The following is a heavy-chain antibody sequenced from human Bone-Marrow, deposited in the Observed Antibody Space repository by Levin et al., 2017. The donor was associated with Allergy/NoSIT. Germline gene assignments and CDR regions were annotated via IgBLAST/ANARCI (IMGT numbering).Heavy chain of an antibody. CDR2: INPNSGGT. V-gene: IGHV1-2*06. CDR3: SKESGAGGWYYDY. Sequence: GGSLRLSCKASGYTFTGYYMHWVRQAPGQGLEWMGRINPNSGGTNYAQKFQGRVTMTRDTSISTAYMELSGLKSDDTAGFYCSKESGAGGWYYDYWGQGTLVTVSS. D-gene: IGHD6-19*01. CDR1: GYTFTGYY. J-gene: IGHJ4*02.